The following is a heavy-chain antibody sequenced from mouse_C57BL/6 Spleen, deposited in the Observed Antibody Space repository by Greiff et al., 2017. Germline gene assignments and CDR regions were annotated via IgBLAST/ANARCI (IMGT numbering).Heavy chain of an antibody. Sequence: QVQLKESGAELVRPGASVKLSCKASGYTFTDYYINWVKQRPGQGLEWIARIYPGSGNTYYNEKFKGKATLTAEKSSSTAYMQLSSLTSEDSAVYFCARSVWNAMDYWGQGTSVTVSS. V-gene: IGHV1-76*01. J-gene: IGHJ4*01. CDR3: ARSVWNAMDY. CDR1: GYTFTDYY. CDR2: IYPGSGNT.